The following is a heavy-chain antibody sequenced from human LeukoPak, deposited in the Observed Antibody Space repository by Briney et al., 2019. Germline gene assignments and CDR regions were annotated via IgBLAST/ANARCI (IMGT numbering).Heavy chain of an antibody. CDR1: GGTFSSYA. D-gene: IGHD6-13*01. J-gene: IGHJ4*02. Sequence: SVKVSCMASGGTFSSYAFSWVRQAPGQGLEWMGRIIPILATEFYAQKVQDRLTITADPSTSTAYMELSSLRSDDTAVYYCARDRRAAGGFFAPEYWGQGTQVTVSS. CDR2: IIPILATE. V-gene: IGHV1-69*11. CDR3: ARDRRAAGGFFAPEY.